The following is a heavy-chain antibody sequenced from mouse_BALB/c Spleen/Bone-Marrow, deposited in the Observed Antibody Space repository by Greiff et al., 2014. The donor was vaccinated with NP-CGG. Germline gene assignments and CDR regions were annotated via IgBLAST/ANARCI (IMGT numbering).Heavy chain of an antibody. CDR2: INPSNGGT. J-gene: IGHJ4*01. D-gene: IGHD1-1*02. Sequence: QVQLQQSGAKLVKPGASVKLSCKASGYTFTSYYMYWVKQRPGQGLEWIGEINPSNGGTNFNEKFKSKATLTVDKSSSTAYMQLSSLTSEDSAVYYCTLWCYAMDYWGQGTSVTVSS. V-gene: IGHV1S16*01. CDR3: TLWCYAMDY. CDR1: GYTFTSYY.